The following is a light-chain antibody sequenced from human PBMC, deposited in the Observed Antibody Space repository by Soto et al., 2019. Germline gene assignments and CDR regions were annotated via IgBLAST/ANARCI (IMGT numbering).Light chain of an antibody. Sequence: IVFTQSPGTLSLPPGERATLSCRARQSVSNNYLAWYQQKPGQAPRRLIYGASSRATGIPDRFSGSGSGTDFTLTISSLQPEDFATYYCQQSYSTPRTFGQGTKVDIK. V-gene: IGKV3-20*01. CDR1: QSVSNNY. CDR2: GAS. J-gene: IGKJ1*01. CDR3: QQSYSTPRT.